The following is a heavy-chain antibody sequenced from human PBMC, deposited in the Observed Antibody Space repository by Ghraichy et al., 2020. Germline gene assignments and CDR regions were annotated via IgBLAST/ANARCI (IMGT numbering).Heavy chain of an antibody. CDR2: IKSKSAGETA. CDR3: TTSPFGDAVAFFDS. Sequence: GGSLRLSCAVSGVSFSNVWMNWVRQAPGKGLQWVGRIKSKSAGETADYAAPVKGRFTISRQDSESTVILQMNSLKTDVTGVYYCTTSPFGDAVAFFDSWGQGTLVTVSS. J-gene: IGHJ4*02. V-gene: IGHV3-15*07. CDR1: GVSFSNVW. D-gene: IGHD4-17*01.